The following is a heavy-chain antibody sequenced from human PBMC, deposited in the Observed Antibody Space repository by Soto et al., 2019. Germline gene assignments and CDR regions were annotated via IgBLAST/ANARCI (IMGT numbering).Heavy chain of an antibody. CDR1: GFTFSYYY. J-gene: IGHJ6*02. Sequence: GGSLRLSCAASGFTFSYYYMSWIRQSPGTGLEWVSYISSSGSTIYYAGSVKGGFTISRDNAKNSLYLQMNSLRAEDTAVYYCAREDCSSTSCPSYYYYGMDVWGQGTMVTVSS. CDR2: ISSSGSTI. V-gene: IGHV3-11*01. D-gene: IGHD2-2*01. CDR3: AREDCSSTSCPSYYYYGMDV.